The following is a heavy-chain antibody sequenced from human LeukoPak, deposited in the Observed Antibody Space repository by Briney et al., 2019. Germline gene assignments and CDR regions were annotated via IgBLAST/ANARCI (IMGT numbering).Heavy chain of an antibody. CDR2: ITGNSNYI. V-gene: IGHV3-21*01. J-gene: IGHJ4*02. Sequence: PGGSLRLSCAASGFTFSSYVMNWVRQAPGKGLEWVSSITGNSNYIYYADSVKGRFTISRDNAKNSLYLQMSSLRAEDTAVYYCARVKFTDFDYWGQGTLVTVSS. CDR1: GFTFSSYV. CDR3: ARVKFTDFDY.